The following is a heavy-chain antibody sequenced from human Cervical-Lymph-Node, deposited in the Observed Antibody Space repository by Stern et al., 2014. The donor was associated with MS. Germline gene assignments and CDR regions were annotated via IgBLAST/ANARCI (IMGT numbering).Heavy chain of an antibody. Sequence: EVQLGQSGGGLVQPGGSLRLSCAASGFTFSSYAMSWVRQAPGKGLEWVSAISGTGAGTYYADSVKGRFTISRDNSKNTLYLQMNSLRAEDTAVYYCAKRPQIAAAGKSDWFDPWGQGTLVTVSS. J-gene: IGHJ5*02. V-gene: IGHV3-23*04. CDR3: AKRPQIAAAGKSDWFDP. D-gene: IGHD6-13*01. CDR2: ISGTGAGT. CDR1: GFTFSSYA.